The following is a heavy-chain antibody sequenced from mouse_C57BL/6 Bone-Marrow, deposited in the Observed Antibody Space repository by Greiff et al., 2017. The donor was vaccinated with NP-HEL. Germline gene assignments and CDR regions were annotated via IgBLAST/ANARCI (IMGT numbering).Heavy chain of an antibody. Sequence: EVMLVESGGGLVQPGGSLKLSCAASGFTFSDYGMAWVRQAPRKGPEWVAFISNLAYSIYYADTVTGRFTISRENAKNTLYLEMSSLRSEDTAMYYCARHGGYYPFYYAMDYWGQGTSVTVSS. D-gene: IGHD2-3*01. J-gene: IGHJ4*01. CDR2: ISNLAYSI. CDR1: GFTFSDYG. V-gene: IGHV5-15*01. CDR3: ARHGGYYPFYYAMDY.